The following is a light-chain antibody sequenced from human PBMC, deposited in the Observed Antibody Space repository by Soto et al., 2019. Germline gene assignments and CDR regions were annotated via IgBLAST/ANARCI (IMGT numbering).Light chain of an antibody. J-gene: IGKJ5*01. CDR2: GAS. Sequence: IALTPSPGTLSLSPGERATLSCRASQSVSSSYLAWYQQKPGQAPRLLIYGASSRATGIPDRFSGSGSGTDFTLTITRLEPEDSAVYFCQQYTGPPTTFGQGTRLEIK. CDR1: QSVSSSY. CDR3: QQYTGPPTT. V-gene: IGKV3-20*01.